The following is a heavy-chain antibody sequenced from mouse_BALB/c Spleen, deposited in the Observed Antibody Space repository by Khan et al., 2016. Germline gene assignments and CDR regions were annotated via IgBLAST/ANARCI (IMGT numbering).Heavy chain of an antibody. CDR3: APYGNYRYFAY. V-gene: IGHV3-2*02. J-gene: IGHJ2*01. CDR1: GYSITSDYA. Sequence: EVQLQESGPGLVKPSQSLSLTCTVTGYSITSDYAWNWIRQFPGNKLEWMGYISYSGSTSYNPSLKSRISITRDTSKNQFFLQLNSVTTEDTATYYCAPYGNYRYFAYWGQGTTLTVSS. CDR2: ISYSGST. D-gene: IGHD2-1*01.